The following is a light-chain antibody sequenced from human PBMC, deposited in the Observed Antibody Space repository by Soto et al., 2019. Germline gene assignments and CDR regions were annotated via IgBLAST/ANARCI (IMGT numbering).Light chain of an antibody. J-gene: IGKJ5*01. CDR1: PSVTNY. CDR3: QQRNIWPPVT. Sequence: EIVLTQSPATLSLSPGERATLSCRASPSVTNYLAWYQQKPGQPPRLLIYGAFNRAAGIPARFSGSGSGTDFTLPISSLEPEYSAVYYCQQRNIWPPVTFGQGTRLEIK. CDR2: GAF. V-gene: IGKV3-11*01.